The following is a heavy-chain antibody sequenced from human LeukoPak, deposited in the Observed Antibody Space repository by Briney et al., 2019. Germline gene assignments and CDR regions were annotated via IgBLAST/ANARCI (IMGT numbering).Heavy chain of an antibody. V-gene: IGHV3-49*04. CDR2: IMSKGYAGAT. CDR3: TRDEDGSSLHLSTFDI. CDR1: GFSLGDYA. Sequence: GGSLRLSCTASGFSLGDYAVSWVRQAPGEGLEWVGCIMSKGYAGATEYAASMKDRFSMSKDDSKRIAYQQMDSLKTEDTAVDYCTRDEDGSSLHLSTFDIWGQGTVVTVSS. D-gene: IGHD3-10*01. J-gene: IGHJ3*02.